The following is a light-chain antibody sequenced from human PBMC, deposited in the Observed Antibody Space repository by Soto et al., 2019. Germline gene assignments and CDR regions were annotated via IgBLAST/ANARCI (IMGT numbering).Light chain of an antibody. J-gene: IGKJ4*01. CDR3: QHYGNSLT. Sequence: DIVLTQSPGTLSLSPGESVTLSCRASQSVSSSHLAWYQQKPGQAPRLFIYGASRRATGIPDRFSGSGSGTDFTITISRLQPEDLAVYSCQHYGNSLTFGGGTKVEIK. V-gene: IGKV3-20*01. CDR1: QSVSSSH. CDR2: GAS.